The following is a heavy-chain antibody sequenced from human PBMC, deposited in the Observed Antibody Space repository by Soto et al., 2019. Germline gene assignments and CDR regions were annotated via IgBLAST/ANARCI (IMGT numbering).Heavy chain of an antibody. CDR3: ARPGNGAEGLEY. CDR1: GYYFPSYW. Sequence: GESLKISCKGSGYYFPSYWIGWVRQMPGKGLEWMGIFYPGDSGTRYSPSFQGQVTISADRSISTAYLQWSSLKPSDTAMYDFARPGNGAEGLEYWAQGTLVTVSS. D-gene: IGHD3-3*01. J-gene: IGHJ4*02. CDR2: FYPGDSGT. V-gene: IGHV5-51*01.